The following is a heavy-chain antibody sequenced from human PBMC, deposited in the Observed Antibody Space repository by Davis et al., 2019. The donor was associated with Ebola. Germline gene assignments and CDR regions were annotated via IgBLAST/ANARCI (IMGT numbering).Heavy chain of an antibody. D-gene: IGHD6-13*01. CDR2: IGTAGDT. J-gene: IGHJ6*02. CDR1: GFTFSSYD. CDR3: ARDGSSWSGGYYGMDV. V-gene: IGHV3-13*01. Sequence: GESLKISCEASGFTFSSYDMHWVRQATGKGLEWVSAIGTAGDTYYPGSVKGRFTISRENAKNSLYLQMNSLRAGDTAVYYCARDGSSWSGGYYGMDVWGQGTTVTVSS.